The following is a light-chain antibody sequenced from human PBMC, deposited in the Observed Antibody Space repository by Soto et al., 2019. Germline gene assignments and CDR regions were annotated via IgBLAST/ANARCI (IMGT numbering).Light chain of an antibody. Sequence: QSALTQPPSVSGSPGQSVTISCTGTSSDVGSYNRVSWYQQPPGTAPKLMIYGVTIRPSGISNRFSGSKSGNTASLTISGLQAEDEADYYCSSYTSGSTLIVFGTGTKLTVL. CDR2: GVT. CDR3: SSYTSGSTLIV. V-gene: IGLV2-18*02. J-gene: IGLJ1*01. CDR1: SSDVGSYNR.